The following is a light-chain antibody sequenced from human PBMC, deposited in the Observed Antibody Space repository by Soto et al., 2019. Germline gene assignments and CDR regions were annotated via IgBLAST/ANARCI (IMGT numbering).Light chain of an antibody. CDR2: GAS. J-gene: IGKJ1*01. Sequence: EIVMTQSPATLSVSPGERATLSCRASQSVSSNLAWYQQKPGQAPRLLIYGASNMPTDIPARFSGSGSGTEYTLTISSLQSEDFAVYYCQQYHNLPRTFGQGTKVEIK. CDR3: QQYHNLPRT. V-gene: IGKV3-15*01. CDR1: QSVSSN.